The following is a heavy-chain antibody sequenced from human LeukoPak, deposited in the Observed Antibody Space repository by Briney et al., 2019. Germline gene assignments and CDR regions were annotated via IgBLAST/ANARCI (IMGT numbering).Heavy chain of an antibody. V-gene: IGHV3-30*02. CDR2: IPYDGSDK. D-gene: IGHD4-11*01. J-gene: IGHJ4*02. CDR1: GFPFSSYG. Sequence: GSLRLSCAASGFPFSSYGMHWVRQAPDKGLEWVAFIPYDGSDKFYADSVKGRFTISRDNSKNTLYLQMNSLRAEDTAVYYCAAMTSVTTGDYWGQGTLVTVSS. CDR3: AAMTSVTTGDY.